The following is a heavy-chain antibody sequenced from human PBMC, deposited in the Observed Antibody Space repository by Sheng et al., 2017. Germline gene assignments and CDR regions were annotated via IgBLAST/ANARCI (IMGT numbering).Heavy chain of an antibody. J-gene: IGHJ4*02. V-gene: IGHV3-30*18. CDR2: ISYDGSNK. CDR3: AKSSRSGTLWKVATF. D-gene: IGHD1-26*01. CDR1: GFTFSSYG. Sequence: QVQLVESGGGVVQPGRSLRLSCAASGFTFSSYGMHWVRQAPGKGLEWVAVISYDGSNKYYADSVKGRFTISRDNSKNTLYLQMNSLRAEDTAVYYCAKSSRSGTLWKVATFWGQGTLVTVSS.